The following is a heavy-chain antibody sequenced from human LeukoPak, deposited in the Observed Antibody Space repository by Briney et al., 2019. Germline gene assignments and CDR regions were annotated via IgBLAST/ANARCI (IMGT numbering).Heavy chain of an antibody. CDR1: GYTFTSYG. Sequence: ASAKVSCKASGYTFTSYGISWVRQAPGQGLEWMGWISAYNGNTNYAQKLQGRVTMTTDTSTSTAYMELRSLRSDDTAVYYCARAGVDRDGYNPSDYWGQGTLVTVSS. CDR3: ARAGVDRDGYNPSDY. CDR2: ISAYNGNT. J-gene: IGHJ4*02. D-gene: IGHD5-24*01. V-gene: IGHV1-18*01.